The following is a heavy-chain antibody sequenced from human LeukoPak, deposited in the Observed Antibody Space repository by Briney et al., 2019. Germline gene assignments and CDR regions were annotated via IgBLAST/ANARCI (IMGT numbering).Heavy chain of an antibody. Sequence: GGSLRLSCAASGFTFDSYAMNWVRQAPGKGLEWVSGISSSGGITKYADSVKGRFTLSRDNSKNTLYLQMNSLRAEDTAVHYCARVSWGADGLDVWGQGTTVTVSS. CDR3: ARVSWGADGLDV. J-gene: IGHJ6*02. CDR2: ISSSGGIT. D-gene: IGHD3-16*01. CDR1: GFTFDSYA. V-gene: IGHV3-23*01.